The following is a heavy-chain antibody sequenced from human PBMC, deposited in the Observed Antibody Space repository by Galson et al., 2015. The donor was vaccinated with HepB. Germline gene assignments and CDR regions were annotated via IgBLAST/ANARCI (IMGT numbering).Heavy chain of an antibody. CDR2: ISSSSSYI. CDR3: ARDWPDYDILTGYYGYYYYGMDV. V-gene: IGHV3-21*01. J-gene: IGHJ6*02. CDR1: GFTFSSYS. Sequence: SLRLSCAASGFTFSSYSMNWVRQAPGKGLEWVSSISSSSSYIYCADSVKGRFTISRDNAKNSLYLQMNSLRAEDTAVYYCARDWPDYDILTGYYGYYYYGMDVWGQGTTVTVSS. D-gene: IGHD3-9*01.